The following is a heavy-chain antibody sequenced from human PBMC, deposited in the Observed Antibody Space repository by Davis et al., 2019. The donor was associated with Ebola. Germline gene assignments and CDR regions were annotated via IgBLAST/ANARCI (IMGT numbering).Heavy chain of an antibody. CDR1: GFTFSSYG. V-gene: IGHV3-33*06. CDR3: AKDHASGSGWRSHFDY. D-gene: IGHD6-19*01. CDR2: IWYDGSNK. J-gene: IGHJ4*02. Sequence: GESLKISCAASGFTFSSYGMHWVRQAPGKGLEWVAVIWYDGSNKYYADSVKGRFTIYRDDSKNTLYLQMNSLRAEDTAVYYCAKDHASGSGWRSHFDYWGQGTLVTVSS.